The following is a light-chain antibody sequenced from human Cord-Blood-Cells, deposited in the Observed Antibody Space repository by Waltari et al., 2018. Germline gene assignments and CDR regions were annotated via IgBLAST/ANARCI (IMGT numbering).Light chain of an antibody. CDR1: CSDVGSYNL. CDR3: CSYAGTMV. J-gene: IGLJ2*01. Sequence: QSALTQPASVSGSPGQSFTISCTGTCSDVGSYNLVSRYQQHPAKAPTLMMYEGSKRPSVVSYRFSGSNSGNPPPLTIPGLQAEDEADYYCCSYAGTMVFGGGTKLTVL. V-gene: IGLV2-23*01. CDR2: EGS.